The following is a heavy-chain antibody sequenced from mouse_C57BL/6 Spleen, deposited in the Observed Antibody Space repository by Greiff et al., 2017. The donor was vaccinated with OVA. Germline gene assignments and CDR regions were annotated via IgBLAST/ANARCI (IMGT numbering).Heavy chain of an antibody. CDR3: ARYRRDAMDY. CDR2: IYPGDGDT. CDR1: GYAFSSSW. J-gene: IGHJ4*01. Sequence: QVHVKQSGPELVKPGASVKISCKASGYAFSSSWMNWVKQRPGKGLEWIGRIYPGDGDTNYNGKFKGKATLTADKSSSTAYMQLSSLTSEDSAVYFCARYRRDAMDYWGQGTSVTVSS. V-gene: IGHV1-82*01. D-gene: IGHD3-2*02.